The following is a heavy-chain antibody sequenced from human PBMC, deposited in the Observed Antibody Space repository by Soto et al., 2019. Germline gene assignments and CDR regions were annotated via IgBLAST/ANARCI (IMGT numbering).Heavy chain of an antibody. V-gene: IGHV4-31*01. CDR2: IYYSGST. Sequence: QVQLQESGPGLVKPSQTLSLTCTVSGGSISSGDYYWSWIRQHPGKGLEWIGYIYYSGSTYYNPSLQSAVTISVGTSKNQFALKLSSVTAADTAVYYCARWWSGSRQGFDPWGQGTLVTVSS. J-gene: IGHJ5*02. D-gene: IGHD3-3*01. CDR1: GGSISSGDYY. CDR3: ARWWSGSRQGFDP.